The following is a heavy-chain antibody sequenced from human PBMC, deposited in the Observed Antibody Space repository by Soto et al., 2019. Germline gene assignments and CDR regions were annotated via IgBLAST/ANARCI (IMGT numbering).Heavy chain of an antibody. CDR1: GFTFTSYA. CDR2: ITGGGDNT. J-gene: IGHJ4*01. CDR3: TQDGGSRDWLTVN. V-gene: IGHV3-23*01. D-gene: IGHD3-9*01. Sequence: EVQLLESGGDLVQPGGSLRLSCAASGFTFTSYAMSWIRQAQGKGLEWVSAITGGGDNTYYADSVKGRFTISRDNSKNTLYLQMHSLRAEDTAFYYCTQDGGSRDWLTVNWGQGTLVTVSS.